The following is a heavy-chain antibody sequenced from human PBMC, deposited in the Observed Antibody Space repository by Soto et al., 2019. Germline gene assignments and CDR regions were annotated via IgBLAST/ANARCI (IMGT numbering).Heavy chain of an antibody. CDR2: FRSGGDDDTT. D-gene: IGHD3-10*01. V-gene: IGHV3-23*01. CDR1: GFTFSSYS. Sequence: GGSLRLSCAASGFTFSSYSMSWVRQAPGKGLEWVSGFRSGGDDDTTYYADSVRGRFTISRDNSKNTLFLQMNSLRAEDTAICYCAKKVNSGSGSQFFDYWGQGTLVTVSS. J-gene: IGHJ4*02. CDR3: AKKVNSGSGSQFFDY.